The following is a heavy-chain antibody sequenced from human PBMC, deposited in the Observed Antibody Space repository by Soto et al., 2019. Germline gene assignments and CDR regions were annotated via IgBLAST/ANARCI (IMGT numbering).Heavy chain of an antibody. J-gene: IGHJ4*02. CDR3: AKVAPFILGSPF. V-gene: IGHV3-48*03. CDR1: GFDFSGSE. Sequence: GGSLRLSCAASGFDFSGSEMNWFRQAPGKGLEWVAYITGSGGAMFHADSVKGRFSISRDSAKNSLFLEMNNLTADDAGVYYCAKVAPFILGSPFWGQGTLVTVS. D-gene: IGHD2-21*01. CDR2: ITGSGGAM.